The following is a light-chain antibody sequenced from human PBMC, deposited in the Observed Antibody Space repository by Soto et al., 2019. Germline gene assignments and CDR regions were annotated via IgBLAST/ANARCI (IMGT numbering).Light chain of an antibody. CDR3: SSYTSSSTAV. Sequence: QSALTQPASVSGSPGQSITISCTGTSSDVGGYNYVSWYQQHPGKAPKLMIYEVSNRPSGVSNRFSGSKSGNTASLTISGLQAEDEADYYCSSYTSSSTAVFGGGTQLIVL. V-gene: IGLV2-14*01. CDR1: SSDVGGYNY. CDR2: EVS. J-gene: IGLJ7*01.